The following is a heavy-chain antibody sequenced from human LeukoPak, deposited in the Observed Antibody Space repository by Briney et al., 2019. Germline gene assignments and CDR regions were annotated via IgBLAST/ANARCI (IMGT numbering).Heavy chain of an antibody. CDR1: GGSISSYY. V-gene: IGHV4-59*01. CDR2: IYYSGST. J-gene: IGHJ5*02. CDR3: ARDYYDSSGYNWFDP. Sequence: SETLSLTCTVSGGSISSYYWSWIRQPPGKGLEWIGYIYYSGSTNYNPSLKSRVTISVDTSKNQFSLKLSSVTAADTAVYYCARDYYDSSGYNWFDPWGQGTLVTVSS. D-gene: IGHD3-22*01.